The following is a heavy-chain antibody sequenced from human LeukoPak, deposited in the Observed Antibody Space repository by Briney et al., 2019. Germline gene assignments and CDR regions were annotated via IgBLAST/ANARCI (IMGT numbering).Heavy chain of an antibody. CDR2: IYYSGST. V-gene: IGHV4-59*01. J-gene: IGHJ6*02. D-gene: IGHD3/OR15-3a*01. CDR1: GGSISSYY. CDR3: ARGSTTGYYTGANSVYYYGMDV. Sequence: SETLSLTCTVSGGSISSYYWSWIRQPPGKGLEWIGYIYYSGSTNYNPSLKSRVTISVDTSKNQFSLKLGSVTAADTAVYYCARGSTTGYYTGANSVYYYGMDVWGQGTTVTVSS.